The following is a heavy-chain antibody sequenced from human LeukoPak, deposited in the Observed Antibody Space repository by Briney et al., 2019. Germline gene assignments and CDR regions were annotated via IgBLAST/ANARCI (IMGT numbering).Heavy chain of an antibody. D-gene: IGHD5-12*01. CDR3: ARCGYSGYDPSWAIYYGMDV. CDR2: IYPGDSDT. V-gene: IGHV5-51*01. Sequence: GESLKISCKGSGYSFTSYWIGWVRQMAGKSLEWIGIIYPGDSDTRYSPSFQGQVTISADKSISTAYLQWSSLKASDTAMYYCARCGYSGYDPSWAIYYGMDVWGQGTTVTVSS. CDR1: GYSFTSYW. J-gene: IGHJ6*02.